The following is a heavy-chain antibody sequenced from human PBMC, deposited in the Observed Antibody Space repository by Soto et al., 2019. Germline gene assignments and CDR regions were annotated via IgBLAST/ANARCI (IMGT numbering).Heavy chain of an antibody. CDR3: ASVYYDSWHWFDP. CDR1: GGTFSSYT. Sequence: QVQLVQSGAEVKKPGSSVKVSCKASGGTFSSYTISWVRQAPGQGLEWMGRIIPILGIANYAQKFQGRVTITADKSTSTASMELSSLRAEDTAVYYCASVYYDSWHWFDPWGQGALVTVSS. D-gene: IGHD3-22*01. CDR2: IIPILGIA. J-gene: IGHJ5*02. V-gene: IGHV1-69*02.